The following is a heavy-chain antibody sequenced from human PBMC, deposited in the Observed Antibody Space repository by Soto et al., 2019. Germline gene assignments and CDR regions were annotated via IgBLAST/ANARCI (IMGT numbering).Heavy chain of an antibody. Sequence: EVQLVESGGGLVQPGGSLRLSCAASGFTFSSYWMSWVRQAPGKGLEWVANIKQDGSEKYYVDSVKGRFTISRDNAKNSLYLQMNSLRAEDTAVYYCVRDERGYCSSTSCYGYYYYYMDVWGKGTTVTVSS. CDR2: IKQDGSEK. CDR1: GFTFSSYW. D-gene: IGHD2-2*01. J-gene: IGHJ6*03. CDR3: VRDERGYCSSTSCYGYYYYYMDV. V-gene: IGHV3-7*01.